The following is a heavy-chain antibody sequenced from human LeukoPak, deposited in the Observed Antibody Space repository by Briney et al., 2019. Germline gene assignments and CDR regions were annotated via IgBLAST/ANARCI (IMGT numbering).Heavy chain of an antibody. J-gene: IGHJ4*02. D-gene: IGHD3-9*01. V-gene: IGHV4-34*01. CDR1: GGSFSGYY. Sequence: SETLSLTCAVYGGSFSGYYWSWIRQPPGKGLEWIGEINHSGSTNYNPSLKSRVTISVDTSKNQFSLKLSSVTAADTAVYYCARQVGCILTGYYPCRGYEWGQGTLVTVSS. CDR3: ARQVGCILTGYYPCRGYE. CDR2: INHSGST.